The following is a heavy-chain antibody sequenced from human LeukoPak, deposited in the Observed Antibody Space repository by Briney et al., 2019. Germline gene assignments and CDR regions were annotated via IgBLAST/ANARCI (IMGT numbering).Heavy chain of an antibody. D-gene: IGHD3-10*01. J-gene: IGHJ5*01. V-gene: IGHV4-39*01. CDR1: DGSISSGSYY. CDR3: ARQPHAFDNWFDS. CDR2: IHYSGIT. Sequence: SETLSLTCTVSDGSISSGSYYWGWIRQPPGKGLEWIANIHYSGITYHNPSLKSRVTISVDTSKNQFSLKLTSVTAADTAFYYCARQPHAFDNWFDSWGQGTLVTVSS.